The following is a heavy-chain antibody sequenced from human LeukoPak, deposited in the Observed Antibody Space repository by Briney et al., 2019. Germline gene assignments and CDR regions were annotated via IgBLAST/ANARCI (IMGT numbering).Heavy chain of an antibody. J-gene: IGHJ4*02. CDR3: ARGHNYYGSGSYYDRWYYFDY. V-gene: IGHV3-7*01. CDR2: IKQDGSEK. CDR1: GFTFSSSW. Sequence: GGSVRLSCAASGFTFSSSWMSWVRQAPGKGLEWVANIKQDGSEKYYVDSVKGRFTIFRDNAKNSLYLQMNSLRAEDTAVYFCARGHNYYGSGSYYDRWYYFDYWGQGTLVTVSS. D-gene: IGHD3-10*01.